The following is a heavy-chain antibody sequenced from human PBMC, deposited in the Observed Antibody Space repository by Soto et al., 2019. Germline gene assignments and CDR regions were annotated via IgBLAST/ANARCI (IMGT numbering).Heavy chain of an antibody. CDR1: GFSISSGYY. V-gene: IGHV4-38-2*02. CDR3: AREKVGTTFFDN. J-gene: IGHJ4*02. Sequence: SETLSLTCDVSGFSISSGYYWSWVRQPPGKGLEWIGSIYRSGSSYHNPSLESRLTVSIDLSKNQFSLKLASVTAADTAIYYCAREKVGTTFFDNWGQGTQVTVSS. CDR2: IYRSGSS. D-gene: IGHD1-1*01.